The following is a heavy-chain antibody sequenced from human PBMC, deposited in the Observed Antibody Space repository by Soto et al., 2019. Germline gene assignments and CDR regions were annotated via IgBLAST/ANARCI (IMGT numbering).Heavy chain of an antibody. CDR3: ARAYGDYVESV. CDR2: IIPILGIA. CDR1: GGTFSSYT. Sequence: ASVKVSCKASGGTFSSYTISWVRQAPGQGLEWMGRIIPILGIANYAQKFQGRVTITADKSTSTAYMELSSLRSEDTAVYYCARAYGDYVESVWGQGTMVTVSS. V-gene: IGHV1-69*02. J-gene: IGHJ3*01. D-gene: IGHD4-17*01.